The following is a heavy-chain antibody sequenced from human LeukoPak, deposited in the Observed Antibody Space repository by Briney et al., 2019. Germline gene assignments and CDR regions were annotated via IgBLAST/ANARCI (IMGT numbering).Heavy chain of an antibody. D-gene: IGHD6-13*01. J-gene: IGHJ4*02. CDR2: ISSSSSYI. Sequence: PGGSLRLSCAASGFSFSSYSMNWVRQAPGKRLEWVSSISSSSSYIYYVDSVKGRFTISRDNAKNSLYLQMNSLRAEDTAVYYCARVWSPPYTSSWPYYFDYWGQGTLVTVSS. CDR3: ARVWSPPYTSSWPYYFDY. V-gene: IGHV3-21*01. CDR1: GFSFSSYS.